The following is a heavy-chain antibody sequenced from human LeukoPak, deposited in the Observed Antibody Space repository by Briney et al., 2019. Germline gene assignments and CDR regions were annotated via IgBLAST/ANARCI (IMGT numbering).Heavy chain of an antibody. CDR3: ARAPDDFWSGYYTEREFYFDY. V-gene: IGHV3-30-3*01. CDR2: ISYDGSNK. D-gene: IGHD3-3*01. CDR1: GFTFSSYA. J-gene: IGHJ4*02. Sequence: GGSLRLSCAASGFTFSSYAMHWVRQAPGKGLEWVAVISYDGSNKYYADSVKGRFTISRDNSKNTLYLQMNSLRAEDTAVYYCARAPDDFWSGYYTEREFYFDYWGQGTLVTVSS.